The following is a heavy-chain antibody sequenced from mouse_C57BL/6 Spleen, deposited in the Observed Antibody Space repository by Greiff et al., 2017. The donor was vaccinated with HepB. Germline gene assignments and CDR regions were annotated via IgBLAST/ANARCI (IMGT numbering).Heavy chain of an antibody. D-gene: IGHD1-1*01. CDR2: IDPEDGET. V-gene: IGHV14-2*01. CDR3: ARAITTVVANFDY. J-gene: IGHJ2*01. Sequence: EVQGVESGAELVKPGASVKLSCTASGFNIKDYYMHWVKQRTEQGLEWIGRIDPEDGETKYAPKFQGKATITADTSSNTAYLQLSSLTSEDTAVYYCARAITTVVANFDYWGQGTTLTVSS. CDR1: GFNIKDYY.